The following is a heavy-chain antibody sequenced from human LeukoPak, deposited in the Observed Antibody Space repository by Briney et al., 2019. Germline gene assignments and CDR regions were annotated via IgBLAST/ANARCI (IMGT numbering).Heavy chain of an antibody. V-gene: IGHV4-61*01. CDR1: GGSTSSSNYY. CDR3: AREGTAGTNLNWFDP. Sequence: PSETLSLTCTVSGGSTSSSNYYWGWIRQPPGKGLEWIGYISYSGSTNFNPSLKSRVTISVDTSKNQFSLKLSSVTAADTAVYYCAREGTAGTNLNWFDPWGQGTLVTVSS. J-gene: IGHJ5*02. CDR2: ISYSGST. D-gene: IGHD1-1*01.